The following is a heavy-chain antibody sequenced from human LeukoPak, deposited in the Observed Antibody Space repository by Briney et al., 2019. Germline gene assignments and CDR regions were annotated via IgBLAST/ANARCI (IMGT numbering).Heavy chain of an antibody. Sequence: SETLSLTCTVSGGSLSSGSYYWSWIRQPAGKGLEWVGRIYTSGSTNYNPSLKSRLTISVDTSKNQSSLKLSSVTAADTAVYYCARDSSSSGYFQHWGQGTLVTVSS. CDR1: GGSLSSGSYY. V-gene: IGHV4-61*02. J-gene: IGHJ1*01. CDR2: IYTSGST. CDR3: ARDSSSSGYFQH. D-gene: IGHD6-6*01.